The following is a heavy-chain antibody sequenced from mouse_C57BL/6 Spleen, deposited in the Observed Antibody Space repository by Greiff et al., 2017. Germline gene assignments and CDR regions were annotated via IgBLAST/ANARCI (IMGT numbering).Heavy chain of an antibody. CDR2: INPSNGGT. Sequence: QVQLQQPGTELVKPGASVKLSCKASGYTFTSYWLHWVKQRPGQGLEWIGNINPSNGGTNYNEKFKSTATLTVDKSSSTAYMRLSSLTSEDSAVYYCARVIYDGYYFDYRGQGTTLTVSS. D-gene: IGHD2-3*01. J-gene: IGHJ2*01. CDR3: ARVIYDGYYFDY. V-gene: IGHV1-53*01. CDR1: GYTFTSYW.